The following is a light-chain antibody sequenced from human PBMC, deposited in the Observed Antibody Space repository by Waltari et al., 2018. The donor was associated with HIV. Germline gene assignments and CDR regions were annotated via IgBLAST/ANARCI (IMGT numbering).Light chain of an antibody. J-gene: IGLJ2*01. Sequence: QSALTQPASVSGSPGQSITISCTGTSSDVGGSNYVSWYQQHPGKAPKLMIYDVSNRPSGVSNRFSGSKSGNTASLTISGLQAEDEADYYCSSYTSSSTLEGVVFGGGTKLTVL. V-gene: IGLV2-14*01. CDR1: SSDVGGSNY. CDR2: DVS. CDR3: SSYTSSSTLEGVV.